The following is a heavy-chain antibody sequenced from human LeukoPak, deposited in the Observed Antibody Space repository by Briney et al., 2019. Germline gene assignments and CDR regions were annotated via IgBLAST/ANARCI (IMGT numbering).Heavy chain of an antibody. D-gene: IGHD1-26*01. CDR3: ARGRVWEPNYYYNYYIDV. J-gene: IGHJ6*03. V-gene: IGHV4-34*01. Sequence: PSETLSLTCAVYGGSFSDYYWSWIRQPPGKGLEWIGEINHSGSTNYNPSLKSRVTISVDTSKNQFSLKLSSVTAADTAVYYCARGRVWEPNYYYNYYIDVWGKGTTVTVSS. CDR1: GGSFSDYY. CDR2: INHSGST.